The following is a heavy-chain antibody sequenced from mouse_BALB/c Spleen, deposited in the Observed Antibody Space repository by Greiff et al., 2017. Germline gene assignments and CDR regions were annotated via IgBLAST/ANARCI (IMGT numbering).Heavy chain of an antibody. CDR3: ARVGSRYDGGAMDY. CDR2: ISSGSSTI. J-gene: IGHJ4*01. CDR1: GFTFSSFG. D-gene: IGHD2-14*01. Sequence: EVKLVESGGGLVQPGGSRKLSCAASGFTFSSFGMHWVRQAPEKGLEWVAYISSGSSTIYYADTVKGRFTISRDNPKNTLYLQMTSLKSEDTAMYYCARVGSRYDGGAMDYWGQGTSVTVSS. V-gene: IGHV5-17*02.